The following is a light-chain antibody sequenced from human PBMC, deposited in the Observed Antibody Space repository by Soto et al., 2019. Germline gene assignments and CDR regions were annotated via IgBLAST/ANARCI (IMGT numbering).Light chain of an antibody. CDR2: EGT. CDR3: CSYADTSTFWVV. CDR1: SSDFGGYNV. J-gene: IGLJ3*02. V-gene: IGLV2-23*03. Sequence: QSVLTQPASVSGSPGQSITISCSGTSSDFGGYNVVSWYQQHPGKAPKLIIYEGTKRPSGVSNRFSGSKSGNAASLTISGLQTEDEADYYCCSYADTSTFWVVFGGGT.